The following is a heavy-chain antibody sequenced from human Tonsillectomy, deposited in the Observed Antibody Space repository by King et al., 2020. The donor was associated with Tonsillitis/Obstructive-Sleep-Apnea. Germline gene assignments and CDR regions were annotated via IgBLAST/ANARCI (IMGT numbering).Heavy chain of an antibody. D-gene: IGHD2-15*01. CDR1: GYTFTRYY. Sequence: QLVQSGAEVKKPGASVKVSCKAYGYTFTRYYIHWVRQAPGQGLEWMGIINPSYGITTYAQNFQGRVTMTRDTSTNTVHMELSSLRSEDTAVYFCVRDDKDDRFFDYWGQGTLVTVSS. J-gene: IGHJ4*02. V-gene: IGHV1-46*01. CDR2: INPSYGIT. CDR3: VRDDKDDRFFDY.